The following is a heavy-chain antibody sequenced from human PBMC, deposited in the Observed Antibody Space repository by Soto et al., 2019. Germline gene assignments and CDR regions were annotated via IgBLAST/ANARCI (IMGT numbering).Heavy chain of an antibody. D-gene: IGHD1-1*01. CDR3: AQDPRTTRDHYFSMDV. Sequence: QVQLVESGGGVVRPGGSLRLSCAASGFTFSYYHIHWVRQAPGKGLEWLTVISNDGTYKYYADSVKGGFTISRDNSTNTLYLQMAGLRAEDTAVYYCAQDPRTTRDHYFSMDVWGQGTTVTVSS. J-gene: IGHJ6*02. CDR1: GFTFSYYH. CDR2: ISNDGTYK. V-gene: IGHV3-30*18.